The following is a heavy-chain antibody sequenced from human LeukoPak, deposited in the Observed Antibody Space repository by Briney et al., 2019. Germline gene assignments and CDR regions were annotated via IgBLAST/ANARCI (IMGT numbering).Heavy chain of an antibody. CDR1: GDSISSSTYY. CDR2: IYYTGST. D-gene: IGHD4-17*01. J-gene: IGHJ3*02. CDR3: ARDTGDAFDI. V-gene: IGHV4-39*07. Sequence: SETLSLTCNVSGDSISSSTYYWAWIRQPPGKGLEWIGSIYYTGSTYYNPSLKSRVAISVDTSKKQFSLKLSSVTAADTAVYYCARDTGDAFDIWGQGTMVTVSS.